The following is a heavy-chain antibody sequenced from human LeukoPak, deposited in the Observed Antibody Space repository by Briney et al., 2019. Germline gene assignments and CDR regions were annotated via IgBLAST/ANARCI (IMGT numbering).Heavy chain of an antibody. D-gene: IGHD3-9*01. CDR2: INPNSGNT. CDR1: GYTFTSYD. J-gene: IGHJ5*02. V-gene: IGHV1-8*03. CDR3: ARALPSNDILTGYYSENWFDP. Sequence: ASVKVSCKASGYTFTSYDINWVRQATGQGLEWMGWINPNSGNTGYAQKFQGRVTITRNTSISTAYMELSSLRSEDTAVYYCARALPSNDILTGYYSENWFDPWGQGTLVTVSS.